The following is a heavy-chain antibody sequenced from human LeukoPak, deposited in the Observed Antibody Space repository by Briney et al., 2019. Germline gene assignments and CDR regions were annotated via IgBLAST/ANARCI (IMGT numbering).Heavy chain of an antibody. D-gene: IGHD2-2*01. Sequence: GGSLRLSCAASGFTFSSYAMHWARQAPGKGLEYVYSVKGRFTISRDNSKNTLYLQMGSLRAEDMAVYYCARSVAVVPLFDYWGQGTLVTVSS. V-gene: IGHV3-64*01. J-gene: IGHJ4*02. CDR1: GFTFSSYA. CDR3: ARSVAVVPLFDY.